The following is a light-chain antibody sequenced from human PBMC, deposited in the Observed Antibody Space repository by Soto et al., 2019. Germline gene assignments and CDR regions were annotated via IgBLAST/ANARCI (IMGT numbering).Light chain of an antibody. CDR3: QQRRNWSYT. V-gene: IGKV3-11*01. J-gene: IGKJ2*01. Sequence: EIVLTQSPATLSLSPGERATLSCRASQSVSSYLAWYQQKPGQAPRLLIYDASNRATGIPARFSGSGSGTDFTLTISSLEHEDFAVYYCQQRRNWSYTFGPGTKVDI. CDR1: QSVSSY. CDR2: DAS.